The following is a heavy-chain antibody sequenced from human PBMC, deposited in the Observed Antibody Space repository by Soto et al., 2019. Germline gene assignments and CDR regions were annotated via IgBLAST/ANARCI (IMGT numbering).Heavy chain of an antibody. D-gene: IGHD6-13*01. Sequence: SETLSLTCTVSGGSISSGDYYWSWIRQPPGKGLEWIGYIYYSGSTYYNPSLKSRVTISVDTSKNQFSLKLSSVTAADTAVYYCARDRSSSWTEFDYWGQGTLVTVSS. CDR1: GGSISSGDYY. V-gene: IGHV4-30-4*01. CDR3: ARDRSSSWTEFDY. CDR2: IYYSGST. J-gene: IGHJ4*02.